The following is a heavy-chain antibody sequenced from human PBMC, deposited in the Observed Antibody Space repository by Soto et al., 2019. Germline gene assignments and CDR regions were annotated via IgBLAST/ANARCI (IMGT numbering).Heavy chain of an antibody. V-gene: IGHV3-30-3*01. CDR3: ARGMAFDY. Sequence: QVQLVESGGGVVQPGRSLRLSCAASGFTFSSYAMHWVRQAPGKGLEWVAVISYDGSNKYYADSVKGRFTISRDNSKNSLYLPMNSLRAEDTAVYYCARGMAFDYWGQGTLVTVSS. CDR1: GFTFSSYA. CDR2: ISYDGSNK. J-gene: IGHJ4*02.